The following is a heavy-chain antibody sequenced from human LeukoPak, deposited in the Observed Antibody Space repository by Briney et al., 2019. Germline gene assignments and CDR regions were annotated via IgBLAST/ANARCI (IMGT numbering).Heavy chain of an antibody. CDR3: ARRRDIVATIWNWFDP. D-gene: IGHD5-12*01. CDR1: GGSISSGSYY. CDR2: INHSGST. V-gene: IGHV4-30-2*01. Sequence: SQTLSLTCTVSGGSISSGSYYWSWIRQPPGKGLEWIGEINHSGSTNYNPSLKSRVTISVDTSKNQFSLKLSSVTAADTAVYYCARRRDIVATIWNWFDPWGQGTLVTVSS. J-gene: IGHJ5*02.